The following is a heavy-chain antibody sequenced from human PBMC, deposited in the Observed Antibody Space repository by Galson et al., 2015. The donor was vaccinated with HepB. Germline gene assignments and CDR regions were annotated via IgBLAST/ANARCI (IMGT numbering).Heavy chain of an antibody. J-gene: IGHJ4*02. V-gene: IGHV2-5*02. CDR1: GFSLSTSGVG. D-gene: IGHD2-2*01. CDR2: IYWDDDK. CDR3: AHTYCSSTSCYGENDY. Sequence: PALVKPTQTLTLTCTFSGFSLSTSGVGVGWIRQPPGKALEWLALIYWDDDKRYSPSLKSRLTITKDTSKNQVVLTMTNVDPVDTATYYCAHTYCSSTSCYGENDYWGQGTLVTVSS.